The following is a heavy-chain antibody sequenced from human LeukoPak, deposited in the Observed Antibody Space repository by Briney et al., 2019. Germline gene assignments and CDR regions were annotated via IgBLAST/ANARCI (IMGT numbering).Heavy chain of an antibody. CDR1: GGTFSSYA. J-gene: IGHJ2*01. Sequence: SVKVPCKASGGTFSSYAISWVRQTPGQGLEWMGGIIPIFGTANYAQKFQGRVTITADESTSTAYMELSSLRSEDTAVYYCASPYDSSGYHGRTAHWYFDLWGRGTLVTVSS. CDR3: ASPYDSSGYHGRTAHWYFDL. D-gene: IGHD3-22*01. CDR2: IIPIFGTA. V-gene: IGHV1-69*13.